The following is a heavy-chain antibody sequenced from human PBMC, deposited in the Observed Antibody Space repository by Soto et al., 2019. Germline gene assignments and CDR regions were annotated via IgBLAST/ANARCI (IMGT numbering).Heavy chain of an antibody. J-gene: IGHJ4*02. D-gene: IGHD2-2*01. CDR1: GFTFSSYS. CDR2: ISSSSSYI. Sequence: GGSLRLSCAASGFTFSSYSMNWVRQGPGKGLEWVSSISSSSSYIYYADSVKGRFTISRDNAKNSLYLQMNSLRAEDTAVYYCARDSCSSTSCYVDYWAQGTLVTVSS. V-gene: IGHV3-21*01. CDR3: ARDSCSSTSCYVDY.